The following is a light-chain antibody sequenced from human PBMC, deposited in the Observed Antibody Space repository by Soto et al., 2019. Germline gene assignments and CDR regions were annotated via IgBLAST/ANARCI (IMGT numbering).Light chain of an antibody. CDR3: CSFAAGHTYV. J-gene: IGLJ1*01. CDR1: SSDVGTYNL. V-gene: IGLV2-23*01. CDR2: EGG. Sequence: QSALTQPASVAGSPGQASALSCTGTSSDVGTYNLVSWYQQHPGKAPKLLISEGGKRPSGVSDRFSGSKSGNTASLTISGLQAEDEADYYCCSFAAGHTYVFGTGTKVTVL.